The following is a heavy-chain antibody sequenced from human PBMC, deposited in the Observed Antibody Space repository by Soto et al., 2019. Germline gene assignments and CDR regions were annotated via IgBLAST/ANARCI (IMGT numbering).Heavy chain of an antibody. CDR1: GFIFSDYY. Sequence: PGGSLRLSCAASGFIFSDYYMSWVRQTPGKGLEWVSAISGSGGSTYYADSVKGRFTISRDNSKNTLYLQMNSLRAEDTAVYYWAKGVTYYYDSSGYYPTGWGQGTLVTVSS. D-gene: IGHD3-22*01. V-gene: IGHV3-23*01. CDR2: ISGSGGST. CDR3: AKGVTYYYDSSGYYPTG. J-gene: IGHJ4*02.